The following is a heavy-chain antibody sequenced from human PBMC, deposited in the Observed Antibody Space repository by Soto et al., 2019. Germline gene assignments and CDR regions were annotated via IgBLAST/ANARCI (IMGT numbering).Heavy chain of an antibody. CDR1: GYTFTNYD. D-gene: IGHD3-9*01. Sequence: QVQLVQSGAEVKKPGASVKVSCKASGYTFTNYDINWVRQATGQGLEWMGWMIPNSGNTGYAQKFQGRVTMTRNTSISTAYMELSSLRSEDTAVYYRARGQSGYFAPYWGQGTLVTVSS. CDR3: ARGQSGYFAPY. V-gene: IGHV1-8*01. J-gene: IGHJ4*02. CDR2: MIPNSGNT.